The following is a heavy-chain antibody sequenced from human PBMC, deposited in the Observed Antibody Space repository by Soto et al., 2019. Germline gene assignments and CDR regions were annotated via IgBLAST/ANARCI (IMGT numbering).Heavy chain of an antibody. CDR1: GDSVSSNSAA. V-gene: IGHV6-1*01. CDR2: TYYRSKWYN. Sequence: SQTLSLTCAISGDSVSSNSAAWNWIRQSPSRGLEWLGRTYYRSKWYNDYAVSVKSRITINPDTSKNQFSLQLSSVTPEDTAVYYCARVHTVEYSSSGGWFDPWGQGTLVTVSS. CDR3: ARVHTVEYSSSGGWFDP. J-gene: IGHJ5*02. D-gene: IGHD6-6*01.